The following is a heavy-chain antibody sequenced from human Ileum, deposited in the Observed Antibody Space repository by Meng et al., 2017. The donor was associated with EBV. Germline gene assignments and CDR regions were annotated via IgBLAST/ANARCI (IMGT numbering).Heavy chain of an antibody. V-gene: IGHV3-23*01. CDR1: GLAFSGYA. CDR3: AKATGWDPPYYSDY. J-gene: IGHJ4*02. D-gene: IGHD6-19*01. CDR2: LNGGGDRT. Sequence: LLESGGGLVQPGGSLGVSWVASGLAFSGYAMSWVRQAPGKGLDWVSTLNGGGDRTFYADTVKGRFTISRDNSKNTLYLQMNSLRAEDTAVYYCAKATGWDPPYYSDYWGQGTLVTVSS.